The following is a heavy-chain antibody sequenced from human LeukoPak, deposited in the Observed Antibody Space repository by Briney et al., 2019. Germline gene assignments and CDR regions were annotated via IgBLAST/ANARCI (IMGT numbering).Heavy chain of an antibody. CDR3: AAEQWELLVVDAFDI. CDR1: GFTFTSSA. J-gene: IGHJ3*02. V-gene: IGHV1-58*01. D-gene: IGHD1-26*01. CDR2: IDVGSGNT. Sequence: ASVKVSCKASGFTFTSSAVHWVRQARGQRLEWMGWIDVGSGNTTYAQKFQERVTITRDMSTSTAYMELSSLRSEDTAVYYCAAEQWELLVVDAFDIWGQGTMVTVSS.